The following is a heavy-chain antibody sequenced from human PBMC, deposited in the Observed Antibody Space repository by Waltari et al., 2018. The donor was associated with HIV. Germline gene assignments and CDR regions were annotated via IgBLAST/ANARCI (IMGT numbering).Heavy chain of an antibody. CDR3: TIAVAGQYFDY. V-gene: IGHV3-49*04. D-gene: IGHD6-19*01. J-gene: IGHJ4*02. CDR1: GFPFGVYA. Sequence: EVQLVESGGGLVQPGRSLRRSCAASGFPFGVYAMSWVREDPGKGLEWVGFIRSKAYGGTTEYAASVKGRFTISRDDSKSIAYLQMNSLKTEDTAVYYCTIAVAGQYFDYWGQGTLVTVSS. CDR2: IRSKAYGGTT.